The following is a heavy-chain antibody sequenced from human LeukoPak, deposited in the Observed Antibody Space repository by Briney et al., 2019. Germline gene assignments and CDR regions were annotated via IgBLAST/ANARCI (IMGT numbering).Heavy chain of an antibody. Sequence: GGPLRLSCAASGFTFSSYGMSWVRQAPGKGLEWVSAISDSDGSTYYADSVKGRFTTSRDNSKNTLYLQMNSLRDEDTAVYYCARETPDSSSWTAFDFWGQGTLVTVSS. D-gene: IGHD6-13*01. CDR3: ARETPDSSSWTAFDF. CDR2: ISDSDGST. CDR1: GFTFSSYG. J-gene: IGHJ4*02. V-gene: IGHV3-23*01.